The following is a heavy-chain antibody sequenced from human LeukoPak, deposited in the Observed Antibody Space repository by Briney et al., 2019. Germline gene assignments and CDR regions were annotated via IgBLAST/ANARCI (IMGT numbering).Heavy chain of an antibody. CDR3: AKDLGYCSSTSCYYYFDY. Sequence: GGSLRLSCAASGFSFSSYGMYWVRQAPGKGLEWVAFIRYDGSNKYYADSVKGRFTISRDNSKNTLYLQMNSLRAEDTAVYYCAKDLGYCSSTSCYYYFDYWGQGTLVTVSS. CDR2: IRYDGSNK. D-gene: IGHD2-2*01. V-gene: IGHV3-30*02. CDR1: GFSFSSYG. J-gene: IGHJ4*02.